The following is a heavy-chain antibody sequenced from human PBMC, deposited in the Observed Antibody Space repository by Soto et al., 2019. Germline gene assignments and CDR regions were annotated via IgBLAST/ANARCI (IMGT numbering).Heavy chain of an antibody. CDR1: GFTCSGST. D-gene: IGHD3-3*01. CDR2: IGSKANNYAA. V-gene: IGHV3-73*01. J-gene: IGHJ4*02. Sequence: GGTLRLSCAASGFTCSGSTLHWVRQAYGKGLEWVGRIGSKANNYAAAYAVSLKGRFTISRDDSRNTAYLQMSSLKTEDTAVYYCARGVYPFWSGHPKGLDYWGQGTVVTVSS. CDR3: ARGVYPFWSGHPKGLDY.